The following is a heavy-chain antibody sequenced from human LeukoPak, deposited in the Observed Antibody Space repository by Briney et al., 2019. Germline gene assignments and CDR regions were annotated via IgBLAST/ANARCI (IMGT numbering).Heavy chain of an antibody. CDR2: ISSSSSYI. J-gene: IGHJ4*02. V-gene: IGHV3-21*01. CDR1: GFTFSSYS. CDR3: ARGSSGWYFDY. D-gene: IGHD6-19*01. Sequence: GGSLRLSCAASGFTFSSYSMNWVRQAPGKGLEWVSSISSSSSYIYYADSVKGRFTISRDNAMNSLYLQMNSLRAEDTAVYYCARGSSGWYFDYWGQGTLVTVSS.